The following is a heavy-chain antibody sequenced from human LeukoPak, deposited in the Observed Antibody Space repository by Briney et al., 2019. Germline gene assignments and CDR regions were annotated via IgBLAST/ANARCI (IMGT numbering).Heavy chain of an antibody. Sequence: SETLSLTCAVYGGSFSSYYWSWIRQPAGKGLEWIGRIYTSGSTNYNPSLKSRVTMSVDTSNNQFSLKLSSVTAADTAVYYCVREGSVHYYDSSGYLGYWGQGTLVTVSS. V-gene: IGHV4-4*07. CDR1: GGSFSSYY. CDR2: IYTSGST. CDR3: VREGSVHYYDSSGYLGY. J-gene: IGHJ4*02. D-gene: IGHD3-22*01.